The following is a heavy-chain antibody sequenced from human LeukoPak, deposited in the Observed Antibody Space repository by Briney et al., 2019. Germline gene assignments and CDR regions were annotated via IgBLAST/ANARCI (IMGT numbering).Heavy chain of an antibody. Sequence: GGSLRLSCAVSGTTLSNYGMSWFRQAPGKGLEWVAGFSDSGGSTNYADSVKGRFTISRDSPKNTLYLQMTSLRAEDTAVYFCAKRGVVIRVILVGFHKEAYYFDSWGQGALVTVSS. D-gene: IGHD3-22*01. J-gene: IGHJ4*02. CDR3: AKRGVVIRVILVGFHKEAYYFDS. V-gene: IGHV3-23*01. CDR2: FSDSGGST. CDR1: GTTLSNYG.